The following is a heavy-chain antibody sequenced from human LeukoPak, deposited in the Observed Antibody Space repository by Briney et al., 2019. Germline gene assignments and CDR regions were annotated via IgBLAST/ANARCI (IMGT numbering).Heavy chain of an antibody. CDR2: IRYDGSNK. CDR1: GFTVSSNY. D-gene: IGHD3-10*01. Sequence: GGSLRLSCAASGFTVSSNYMSWVRQAPGKGLEWVAFIRYDGSNKYYADSVKGRFTISRDNSKNTPYLQMNSLRAEDTAVYYCAKGVMVRGVIHGRDYMDVWGKGTTVTISS. J-gene: IGHJ6*03. CDR3: AKGVMVRGVIHGRDYMDV. V-gene: IGHV3-30*02.